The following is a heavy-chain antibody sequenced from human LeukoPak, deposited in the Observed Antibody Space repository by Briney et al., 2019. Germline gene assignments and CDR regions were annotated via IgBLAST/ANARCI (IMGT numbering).Heavy chain of an antibody. Sequence: GGSLRLSCAASGFTFSSYSMNWVRQAPGKGLEWVSYISSSSSTIYYADSVKGRFTISRDNAKNSLYLQMNSLGAEDTAVYYCARADCSSTSCYDYYYYGMDVWGQGTTVTVPS. CDR3: ARADCSSTSCYDYYYYGMDV. CDR1: GFTFSSYS. D-gene: IGHD2-2*01. V-gene: IGHV3-48*01. J-gene: IGHJ6*02. CDR2: ISSSSSTI.